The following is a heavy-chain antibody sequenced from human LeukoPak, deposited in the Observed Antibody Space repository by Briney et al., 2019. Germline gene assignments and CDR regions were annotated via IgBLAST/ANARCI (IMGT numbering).Heavy chain of an antibody. D-gene: IGHD1-26*01. CDR3: AREKRSGTRYYYGMDV. V-gene: IGHV1-3*01. CDR1: GYTFTSYA. J-gene: IGHJ6*02. CDR2: INAGNGNT. Sequence: ASVKVSCKASGYTFTSYAMHWVRQAPGQRLEWMGWINAGNGNTKYSQKFQGRVTITRDTSASTAYMELSSLRSEDTAVYDCAREKRSGTRYYYGMDVWGQGTTVTVSS.